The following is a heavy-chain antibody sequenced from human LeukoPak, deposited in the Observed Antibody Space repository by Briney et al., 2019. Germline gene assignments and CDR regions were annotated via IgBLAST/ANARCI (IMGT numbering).Heavy chain of an antibody. CDR3: ARCWSRPYYYGMDV. V-gene: IGHV3-23*01. D-gene: IGHD3-3*01. CDR2: ISGSGGST. CDR1: GFTFSSYA. Sequence: GGSLRLSCAASGFTFSSYAMRWVRQAPGKGLEGVSAISGSGGSTYYADSVKGRFTISRDNSKNTLYLQMNSLRAEDTAVYYCARCWSRPYYYGMDVWGQGTTVTVSS. J-gene: IGHJ6*02.